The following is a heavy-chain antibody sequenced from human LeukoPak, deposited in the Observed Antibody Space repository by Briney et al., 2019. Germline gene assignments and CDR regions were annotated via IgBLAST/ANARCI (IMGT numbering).Heavy chain of an antibody. D-gene: IGHD6-19*01. V-gene: IGHV3-13*04. CDR2: IGTAGDT. J-gene: IGHJ4*02. CDR3: ARGRSGWFFDY. CDR1: GFTFSSYD. Sequence: GGSLRLSCAAPGFTFSSYDMHWVRQATGKGLEWVSAIGTAGDTYYPGSVKGRFTISRENAKNSLYLQMNSLRAGDTAVYYCARGRSGWFFDYWGQGTLVTVSS.